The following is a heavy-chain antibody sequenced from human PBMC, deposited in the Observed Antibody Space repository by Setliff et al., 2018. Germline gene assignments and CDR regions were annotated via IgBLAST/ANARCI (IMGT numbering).Heavy chain of an antibody. V-gene: IGHV4-34*01. CDR2: IYYSGST. J-gene: IGHJ4*02. CDR3: ALSDHYPFYYDY. D-gene: IGHD3-3*01. Sequence: SETLSLTCAVYGGSFSGYYWSWIRQPPGKGLEWIGSIYYSGSTYYNPSLKSRVTISVDKSKNQFSLKLSSVTAADTAVYYCALSDHYPFYYDYWGLGTLVTSPQ. CDR1: GGSFSGYY.